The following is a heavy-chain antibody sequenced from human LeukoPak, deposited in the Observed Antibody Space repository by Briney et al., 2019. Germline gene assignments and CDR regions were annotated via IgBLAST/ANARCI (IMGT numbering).Heavy chain of an antibody. D-gene: IGHD6-13*01. Sequence: PSETLSLTCAVSGYFISSGYYWGWIRQPPGKGLEWIGSIYHSGSTYYNPSLKSRVTISVDTSKNQFSLKLSSVTAADTAVYYCAREGIAAAGTYDYWGQGTLVTVSS. CDR3: AREGIAAAGTYDY. CDR2: IYHSGST. J-gene: IGHJ4*02. CDR1: GYFISSGYY. V-gene: IGHV4-38-2*02.